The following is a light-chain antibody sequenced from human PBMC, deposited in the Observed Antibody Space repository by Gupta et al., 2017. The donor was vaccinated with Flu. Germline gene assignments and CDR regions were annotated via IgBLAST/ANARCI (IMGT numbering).Light chain of an antibody. J-gene: IGLJ2*01. CDR3: ASYKTANPVV. Sequence: QSALTQPPSVSGSPGQSVTISCTGTSNDVAAYDRLSWYQQAPGTDPQLSRYVVTNRPSGVPELVAGSKAGTDALTNSGGHQAEDDAYYFCASYKTANPVVFGGGTKLTVL. V-gene: IGLV2-18*02. CDR1: SNDVAAYDR. CDR2: VVT.